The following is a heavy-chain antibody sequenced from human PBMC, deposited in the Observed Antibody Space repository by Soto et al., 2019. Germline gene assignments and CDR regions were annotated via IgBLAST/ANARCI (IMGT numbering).Heavy chain of an antibody. V-gene: IGHV4-39*01. CDR3: ARQQWLVRVNYYYGMDV. CDR2: IYYSGST. J-gene: IGHJ6*02. D-gene: IGHD6-19*01. Sequence: SETLSLTCTVSGGSISSSSYYWGWICQPPGKGLEWIGSIYYSGSTYYNPSLKSRVTISVDTSKNQFSLKLSSVTAADTAVYYCARQQWLVRVNYYYGMDVWGQGTTVT. CDR1: GGSISSSSYY.